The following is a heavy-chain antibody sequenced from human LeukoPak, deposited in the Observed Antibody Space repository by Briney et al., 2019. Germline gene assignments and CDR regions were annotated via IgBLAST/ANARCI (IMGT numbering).Heavy chain of an antibody. CDR1: GYSFTSYW. J-gene: IGHJ4*02. Sequence: GESLKISCKGSGYSFTSYWTSWVRQMPGKGLEWMGRIDPSDSYTNYSPSFQGHVTISADKSISTAYLQWSSLKASDTAMYYCARLQVEMATAVDYWGQGTLVTVSS. CDR3: ARLQVEMATAVDY. D-gene: IGHD5-24*01. V-gene: IGHV5-10-1*01. CDR2: IDPSDSYT.